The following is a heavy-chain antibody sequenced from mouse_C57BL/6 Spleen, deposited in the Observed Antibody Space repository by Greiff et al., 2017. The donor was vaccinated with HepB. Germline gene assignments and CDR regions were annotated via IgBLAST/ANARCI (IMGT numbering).Heavy chain of an antibody. D-gene: IGHD1-1*01. V-gene: IGHV1-82*01. J-gene: IGHJ4*01. CDR2: IYPGDGDT. CDR3: ARKTRDYYGSSYYAMDY. CDR1: GYAFSSSW. Sequence: QVQLQQSGPELVKPGASVKISCKASGYAFSSSWMNWVKQRPGKGLEWIGRIYPGDGDTNYNGKFKGKATLTADKSSSTAYMQLSSLTSEDSAVYFCARKTRDYYGSSYYAMDYWGQGTSVTVSS.